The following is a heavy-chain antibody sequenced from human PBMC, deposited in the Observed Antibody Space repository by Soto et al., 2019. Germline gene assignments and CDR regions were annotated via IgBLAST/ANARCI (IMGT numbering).Heavy chain of an antibody. CDR2: IHSSGST. CDR3: ARDQGVAAAGITWFDP. V-gene: IGHV4-4*07. D-gene: IGHD6-13*01. J-gene: IGHJ5*02. Sequence: PSETLSLTCTVPVASMNSYHWSWIREPAGKGLEWIGHIHSSGSTNYNPSLKSRVTMSVDTSKNQFSLRLMSLTAADTAVYYCARDQGVAAAGITWFDPWGQGSLVTVSS. CDR1: VASMNSYH.